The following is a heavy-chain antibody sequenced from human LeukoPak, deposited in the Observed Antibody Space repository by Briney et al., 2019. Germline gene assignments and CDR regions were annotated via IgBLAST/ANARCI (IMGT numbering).Heavy chain of an antibody. CDR1: GYTFTSYD. CDR2: MNPNSGNT. Sequence: GESLKISCKASGYTFTSYDINWVRQATGQGLEWMGWMNPNSGNTGYAQKFQGRVTMTRNTSISTAYMELSSLRSEDTAVYYCARGHRVAVAGKGVWVYYFDYWGQGTLVTVSS. D-gene: IGHD6-19*01. V-gene: IGHV1-8*01. J-gene: IGHJ4*02. CDR3: ARGHRVAVAGKGVWVYYFDY.